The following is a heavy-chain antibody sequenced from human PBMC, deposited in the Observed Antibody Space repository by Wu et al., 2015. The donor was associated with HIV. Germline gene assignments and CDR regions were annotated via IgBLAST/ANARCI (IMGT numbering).Heavy chain of an antibody. CDR1: GYTFTGYY. V-gene: IGHV1-2*02. D-gene: IGHD3-10*01. J-gene: IGHJ6*02. CDR2: INPKSGHT. Sequence: QVQLVQSGAEVKKPGASVKVSCKASGYTFTGYYMHWVRQAAGQGLEWMGWINPKSGHTGYSQNFQGRVTLTRDTSISTAYMELSSLRPDDTAVFYCAARSPGSGSYSSYFLVMDVWGQGTTVTVSS. CDR3: AARSPGSGSYSSYFLVMDV.